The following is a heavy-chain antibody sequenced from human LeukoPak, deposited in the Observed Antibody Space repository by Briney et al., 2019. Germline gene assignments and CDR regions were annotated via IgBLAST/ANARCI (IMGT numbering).Heavy chain of an antibody. CDR2: ISGAGGST. CDR3: AKDRIPGTGTLLGY. V-gene: IGHV3-23*01. J-gene: IGHJ4*02. D-gene: IGHD6-13*01. Sequence: GGSLRLSCAASGFTFRMYGVSWVRQAPGKGLEWVSTISGAGGSTYYADSVKGRFTISRDNSKNTLYLQMDGLRAEDTAIYYCAKDRIPGTGTLLGYWGQGTLVTVSS. CDR1: GFTFRMYG.